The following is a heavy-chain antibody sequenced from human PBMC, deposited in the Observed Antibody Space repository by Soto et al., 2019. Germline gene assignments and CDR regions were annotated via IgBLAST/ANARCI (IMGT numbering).Heavy chain of an antibody. CDR3: VRGVLS. D-gene: IGHD3-10*01. CDR2: IHHSGST. Sequence: WTWIRQHPGKGLEWIGNIHHSGSTFYNPSLKSRVSISLDTSKNQFSLKLSSVTAADTAVYFCVRGVLSWGQGTLVTVSS. V-gene: IGHV4-31*02. J-gene: IGHJ1*01.